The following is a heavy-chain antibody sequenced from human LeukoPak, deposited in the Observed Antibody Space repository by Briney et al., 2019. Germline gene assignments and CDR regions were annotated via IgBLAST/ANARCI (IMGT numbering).Heavy chain of an antibody. D-gene: IGHD3-16*01. J-gene: IGHJ3*02. CDR2: ISAYNGNT. V-gene: IGHV1-18*01. Sequence: ASVKVSCKASGYTFSSYGISWVRQAPGQGLEWMGWISAYNGNTDYAQKLQGRVTMTTDTSTSTAYMEVRSLRSDDTAVYYCARDQRGGGPRVPFDIWGQGTMVTVSS. CDR1: GYTFSSYG. CDR3: ARDQRGGGPRVPFDI.